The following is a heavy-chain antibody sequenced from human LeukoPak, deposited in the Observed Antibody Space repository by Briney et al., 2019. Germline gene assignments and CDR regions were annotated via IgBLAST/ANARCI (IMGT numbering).Heavy chain of an antibody. CDR1: GITLRNYG. V-gene: IGHV3-23*01. J-gene: IGHJ4*02. CDR2: ISDRVSDT. CDR3: GKDLNQYYYDSSGYLDS. D-gene: IGHD3-22*01. Sequence: GGSLRLSCAVSGITLRNYGMRWVRQAPGKGLEWVSAISDRVSDTYYADSVKGRFTISRDNSKNTLYRQMNSLRAEDTAVHYCGKDLNQYYYDSSGYLDSWGQGTLVTVSS.